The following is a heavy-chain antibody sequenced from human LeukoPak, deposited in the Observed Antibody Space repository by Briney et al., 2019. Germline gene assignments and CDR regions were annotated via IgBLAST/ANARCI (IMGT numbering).Heavy chain of an antibody. CDR2: IYTSGST. J-gene: IGHJ4*02. CDR3: ARDHGSSWGYIDY. Sequence: PSQTLSLTCTVSGGSISSGSYYWSWIRQPAGKGLEWIGRIYTSGSTNYNPSLKSRVTISVDTSKNQFSLKLSSVTAADTAVYYCARDHGSSWGYIDYWGQGTLVTVSS. CDR1: GGSISSGSYY. D-gene: IGHD6-13*01. V-gene: IGHV4-61*02.